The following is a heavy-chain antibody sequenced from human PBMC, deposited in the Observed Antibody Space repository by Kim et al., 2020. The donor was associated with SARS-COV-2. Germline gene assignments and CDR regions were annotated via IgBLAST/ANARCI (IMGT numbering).Heavy chain of an antibody. CDR3: ARDRSSSGYYRPSWFDS. J-gene: IGHJ5*01. D-gene: IGHD3-22*01. CDR2: ISSSGSTI. V-gene: IGHV3-48*03. CDR1: GFTFSSYE. Sequence: GGSLRLSCAASGFTFSSYEMNWVRQAPGKGLEWVSYISSSGSTIYYADSVNGRFTISRDNAKNSLYLQMNSLRAEDTAVYYCARDRSSSGYYRPSWFDSWGQETLLTLSS.